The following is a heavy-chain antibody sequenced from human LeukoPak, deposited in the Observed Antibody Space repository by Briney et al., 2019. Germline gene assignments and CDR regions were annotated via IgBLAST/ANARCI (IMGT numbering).Heavy chain of an antibody. J-gene: IGHJ4*02. Sequence: PSQTLSLTCTVSGGSISSGSYYWSWIRQPAGKGLEWIGRIYTSGSTNYNPSLKRRVTISVDTSKNQFSLKLSSVTAADTAVYYCASAERRGYSYGWGQGTLVTVSS. CDR3: ASAERRGYSYG. CDR2: IYTSGST. D-gene: IGHD5-18*01. CDR1: GGSISSGSYY. V-gene: IGHV4-61*02.